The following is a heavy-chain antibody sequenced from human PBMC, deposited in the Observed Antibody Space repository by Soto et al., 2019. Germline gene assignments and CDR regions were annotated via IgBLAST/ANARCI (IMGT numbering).Heavy chain of an antibody. CDR2: MSFDGNSK. V-gene: IGHV3-30-3*01. J-gene: IGHJ4*01. CDR3: ARGRSVIDHDDFEY. D-gene: IGHD2-21*01. Sequence: QVQLVESGGGVVQPGRSLRLSCAASGFTFSSYSMHWVRQAPGKGLEWVAAMSFDGNSKYFADSVKGRFTISRDNSKNTLSLQMNSMGADVSAVYYCARGRSVIDHDDFEYWGHGTLVHVSS. CDR1: GFTFSSYS.